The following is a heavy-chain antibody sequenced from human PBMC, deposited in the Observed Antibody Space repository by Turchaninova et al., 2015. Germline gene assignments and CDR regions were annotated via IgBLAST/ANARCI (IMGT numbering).Heavy chain of an antibody. CDR1: YP. CDR2: ISPSGGCI. Sequence: YPMHWVRQAPGKGLEWVSVISPSGGCIFYADSVRGGFTISRDNSKNPLYLQMNNLTAADTAIYFCAKEGYSSGKAGIFDIGGQGTLVTVSS. CDR3: AKEGYSSGKAGIFDI. V-gene: IGHV3-23*01. D-gene: IGHD6-19*01. J-gene: IGHJ3*02.